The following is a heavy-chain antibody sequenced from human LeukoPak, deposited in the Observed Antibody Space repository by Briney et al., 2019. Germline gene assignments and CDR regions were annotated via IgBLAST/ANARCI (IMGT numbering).Heavy chain of an antibody. Sequence: GGSLRLSCAASGFTFDDYGMSWVRQAPGKGLEWVSGISWNGGSTGYADSVKGRFTISRDNAKNSLYLQMNSLRAEDTALYYCARMQCSSTSCYLDYYYYYMDVWGKGTTVTVSS. CDR2: ISWNGGST. V-gene: IGHV3-20*04. CDR1: GFTFDDYG. CDR3: ARMQCSSTSCYLDYYYYYMDV. J-gene: IGHJ6*03. D-gene: IGHD2-2*01.